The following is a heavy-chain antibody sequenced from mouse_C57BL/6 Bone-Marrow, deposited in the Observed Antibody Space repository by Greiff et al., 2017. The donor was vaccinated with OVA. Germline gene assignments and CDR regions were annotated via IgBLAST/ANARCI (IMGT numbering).Heavy chain of an antibody. Sequence: EVKLMESGGGLVKPGGSLKLSCAASGFTFSSYAMSWVRQTPEKRLEWVATISDGGSYTYYPDNVKGRFTISRDNAKNNLYLQMSHLKSEDTAMYYCARESSAYWGQGTLVTVSA. CDR2: ISDGGSYT. CDR1: GFTFSSYA. V-gene: IGHV5-4*01. CDR3: ARESSAY. J-gene: IGHJ3*01.